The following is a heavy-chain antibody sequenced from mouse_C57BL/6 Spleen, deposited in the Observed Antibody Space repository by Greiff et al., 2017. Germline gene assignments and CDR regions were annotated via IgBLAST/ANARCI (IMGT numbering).Heavy chain of an antibody. Sequence: QVHVKQPGAELVRPGSSVKLSCKASGYTFTSYWMHWVKQRPIQGLEWIGNIDPSDSETHYNQKFKDKATLTVDKSSSTAYMQLSSLTSEDSAVYYCARGGGNWFAYWGQGTLVTVSA. V-gene: IGHV1-52*01. CDR3: ARGGGNWFAY. D-gene: IGHD2-1*01. CDR2: IDPSDSET. CDR1: GYTFTSYW. J-gene: IGHJ3*01.